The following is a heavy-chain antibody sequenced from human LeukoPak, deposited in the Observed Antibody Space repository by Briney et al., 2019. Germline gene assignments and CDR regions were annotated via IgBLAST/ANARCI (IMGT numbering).Heavy chain of an antibody. CDR3: ARPGGSGYSYGYDDY. V-gene: IGHV1-18*01. Sequence: ASVKVSCKASGYIFTSYGISWVRQAPGQGLEWMGWISAYNGNTNYAQKLQGRVTMTTDTSTSTAYMELRSLRSDDTAVYYCARPGGSGYSYGYDDYWGQGTLVTVSS. CDR1: GYIFTSYG. D-gene: IGHD5-18*01. J-gene: IGHJ4*02. CDR2: ISAYNGNT.